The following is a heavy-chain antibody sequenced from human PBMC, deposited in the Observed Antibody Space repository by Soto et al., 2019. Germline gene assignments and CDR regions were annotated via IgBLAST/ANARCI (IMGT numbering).Heavy chain of an antibody. J-gene: IGHJ6*02. Sequence: LETLSLTCTVSGGSISGYYWNWIRQPAGKGLEWIGRIYTSGSTNYNPSLKSRVTMSVDTSKNQFSLKLSSVTAADTAVYYCARGRNYYGMDVWGQGTTVTVSS. CDR1: GGSISGYY. V-gene: IGHV4-4*07. CDR2: IYTSGST. CDR3: ARGRNYYGMDV.